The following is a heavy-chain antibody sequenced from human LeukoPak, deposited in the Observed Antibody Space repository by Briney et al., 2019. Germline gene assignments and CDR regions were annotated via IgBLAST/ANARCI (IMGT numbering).Heavy chain of an antibody. CDR1: GGSISSYY. J-gene: IGHJ2*01. V-gene: IGHV4-4*07. CDR2: IYTSGST. Sequence: SETLSLTCTVSGGSISSYYWSWIRQPAGKGLEWIGRIYTSGSTNYNPSLKSRVTMSVDTSKNQFSLKLSSVTAADTAEYYCARREQYTAAAGTGWYFDLWGRGTLVTVSS. CDR3: ARREQYTAAAGTGWYFDL. D-gene: IGHD6-13*01.